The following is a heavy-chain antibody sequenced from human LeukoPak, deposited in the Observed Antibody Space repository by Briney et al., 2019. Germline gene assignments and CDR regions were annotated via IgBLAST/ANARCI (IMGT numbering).Heavy chain of an antibody. Sequence: PSETLSLTCTVSGDAISTYYWNWIRQTPGKGLEWVGHIASGRTDYNPSLKSRAIISVDTSKNQISLRLTSMTAADTAVYHCARDKAHSYGYYFDPWGPGTQVLVSS. CDR1: GDAISTYY. D-gene: IGHD3-10*01. V-gene: IGHV4-4*08. CDR3: ARDKAHSYGYYFDP. J-gene: IGHJ4*02. CDR2: IASGRT.